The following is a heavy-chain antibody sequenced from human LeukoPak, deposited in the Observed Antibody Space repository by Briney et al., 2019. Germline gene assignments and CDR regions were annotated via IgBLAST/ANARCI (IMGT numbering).Heavy chain of an antibody. CDR1: GFTFSSYA. V-gene: IGHV3-23*01. CDR2: ISGSGGST. D-gene: IGHD5-18*01. Sequence: PGGSLRLSCAAFGFTFSSYAMSWVRQAPGKGLEWVSAISGSGGSTYYADSVKGRFAISRDNSKNTLYLQMNSLRAEDTAVYYCARAKGYTAMVNFDYWGQGTLVTVSS. CDR3: ARAKGYTAMVNFDY. J-gene: IGHJ4*02.